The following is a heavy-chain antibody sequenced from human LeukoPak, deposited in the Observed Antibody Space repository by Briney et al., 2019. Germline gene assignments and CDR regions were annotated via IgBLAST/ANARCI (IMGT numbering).Heavy chain of an antibody. V-gene: IGHV4-59*01. CDR1: GGSISRYY. CDR3: ARGGGLDV. D-gene: IGHD3-16*01. CDR2: IYYSGST. J-gene: IGHJ6*02. Sequence: SETLSLTCTVSGGSISRYYWSWIRQPPGKGPEWIGFIYYSGSTNYNPSLKSRVTISVDTSKNQFSLKLSSVTAADTAVYFCARGGGLDVWGQGATVTVSS.